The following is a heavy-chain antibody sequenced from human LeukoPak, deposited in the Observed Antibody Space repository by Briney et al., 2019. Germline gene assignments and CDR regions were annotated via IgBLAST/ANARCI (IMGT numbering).Heavy chain of an antibody. CDR2: ISYSGST. J-gene: IGHJ4*02. Sequence: SETLSLTCTVSGYSISSGYFWGWIRQPPGKGLEWIGSISYSGSTYFNPSLKSRVTLSVDTSKNQFSLKLNSVTAADTAVYYCARDRKYFDYWGQGILVTVSS. V-gene: IGHV4-38-2*02. CDR1: GYSISSGYF. CDR3: ARDRKYFDY. D-gene: IGHD1-14*01.